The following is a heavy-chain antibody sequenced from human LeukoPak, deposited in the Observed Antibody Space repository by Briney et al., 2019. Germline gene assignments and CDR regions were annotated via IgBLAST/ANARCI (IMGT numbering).Heavy chain of an antibody. D-gene: IGHD3-10*01. CDR2: IKEDGSER. Sequence: GGSLRLSCAASGFTFSSYWMNWVRQAPGKGLEWAANIKEDGSERYYVDSVKGRFTIFRDNAKNALYLQMNSLRAEDTAVYYCARVGLLWFGESKFDYWGQGTLVTVSS. V-gene: IGHV3-7*01. CDR1: GFTFSSYW. J-gene: IGHJ4*02. CDR3: ARVGLLWFGESKFDY.